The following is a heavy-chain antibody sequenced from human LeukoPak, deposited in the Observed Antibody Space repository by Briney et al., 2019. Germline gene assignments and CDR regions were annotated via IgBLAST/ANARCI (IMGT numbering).Heavy chain of an antibody. Sequence: ASVKVSCKASGYTFTTYGISWVRQAPGQGLEWMGWISAYNGNTNHAQRFQGRLTMTTDTSTSTAYMELRSLRSDDTAVYYCARDTATVTTDTNWFDPWGQGTLVTVSS. V-gene: IGHV1-18*01. CDR1: GYTFTTYG. CDR3: ARDTATVTTDTNWFDP. CDR2: ISAYNGNT. D-gene: IGHD4-17*01. J-gene: IGHJ5*02.